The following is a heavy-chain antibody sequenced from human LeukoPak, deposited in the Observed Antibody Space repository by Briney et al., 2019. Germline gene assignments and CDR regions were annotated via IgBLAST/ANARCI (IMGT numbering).Heavy chain of an antibody. Sequence: GGSLRLSCAASGFTFSDYYMNWIRQAPGKGLEWVSYIRGSGSTIDYADSVKGRFTISRDNAKNSLYLQLNSLRPEDSAVYYCARPRGCGSARCNNFDYWGQGTLVTVSS. CDR3: ARPRGCGSARCNNFDY. V-gene: IGHV3-11*04. CDR1: GFTFSDYY. D-gene: IGHD2-2*01. J-gene: IGHJ4*02. CDR2: IRGSGSTI.